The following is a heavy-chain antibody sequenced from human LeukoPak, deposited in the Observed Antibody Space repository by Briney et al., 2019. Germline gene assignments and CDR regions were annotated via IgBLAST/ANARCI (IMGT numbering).Heavy chain of an antibody. J-gene: IGHJ5*02. CDR2: IYYSGST. Sequence: PSETLSLTCTVSGGSISSYYWSWIRQPPGKGLEWIGYIYYSGSTNYNPSLKSRDTISVDTSKNQFSLKLSSVTAADTAVYYCARNRYYYDSSGYSFRWFDPWGQGTLVTVSS. V-gene: IGHV4-59*01. D-gene: IGHD3-22*01. CDR1: GGSISSYY. CDR3: ARNRYYYDSSGYSFRWFDP.